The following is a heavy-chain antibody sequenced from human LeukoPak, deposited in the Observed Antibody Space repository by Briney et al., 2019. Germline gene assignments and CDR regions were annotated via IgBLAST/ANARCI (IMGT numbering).Heavy chain of an antibody. J-gene: IGHJ4*02. Sequence: PGGSLRLSCAASGFTFSNAWMSWVRQAPGKGLEWVGRIKSKTDGETKDYAARVKGRFTISRDDSKNTLYLQMNSLKTEDTAVYYCTTGFRSHYYDSSGYYGGWSYWGQGTLVTASS. D-gene: IGHD3-22*01. CDR1: GFTFSNAW. CDR3: TTGFRSHYYDSSGYYGGWSY. CDR2: IKSKTDGETK. V-gene: IGHV3-15*01.